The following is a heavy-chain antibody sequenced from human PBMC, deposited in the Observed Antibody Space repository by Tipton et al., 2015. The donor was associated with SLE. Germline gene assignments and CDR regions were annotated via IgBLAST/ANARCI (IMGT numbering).Heavy chain of an antibody. CDR3: ARHWGY. Sequence: TLSLTCAVYGGSFSDSYNSWIRQPPGKGLEWIGEINHSGGTNYNPSLKSRVTISVDTSNNQFSLKLTSVTAADTAVYYCARHWGYWGQGTLVTVPS. CDR1: GGSFSDSY. D-gene: IGHD3-16*01. CDR2: INHSGGT. V-gene: IGHV4-34*01. J-gene: IGHJ4*02.